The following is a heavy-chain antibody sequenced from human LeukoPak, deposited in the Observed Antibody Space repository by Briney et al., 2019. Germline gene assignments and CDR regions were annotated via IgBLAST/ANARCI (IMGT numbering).Heavy chain of an antibody. J-gene: IGHJ5*02. V-gene: IGHV4-30-4*07. CDR1: GGSISRSGYS. D-gene: IGHD3-22*01. Sequence: SSETLSLTCAVSGGSISRSGYSWSWIRQPPGKGLDWIAYIYYTGSTYYNPSLKSRVTISLDTSKNQFSLKLTSVTAADTAVYYCARGGDSSGYEGRFDPWGQGTLVTVSS. CDR2: IYYTGST. CDR3: ARGGDSSGYEGRFDP.